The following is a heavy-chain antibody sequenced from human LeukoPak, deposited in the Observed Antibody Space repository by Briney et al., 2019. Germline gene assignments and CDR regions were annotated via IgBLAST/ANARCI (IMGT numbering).Heavy chain of an antibody. J-gene: IGHJ4*02. CDR3: ARDNPYYYGSGSYYGYFDY. CDR2: IYYSASG. D-gene: IGHD3-10*01. Sequence: PSETLSLTCNVSGGSISSNDHFWGWVRQPPGKGLEWIGNIYYSASGHYNPSLKSRVTISVDTSKNQFSLKLSSVTAADTAVYYCARDNPYYYGSGSYYGYFDYWGQGTLVTVSS. CDR1: GGSISSNDHF. V-gene: IGHV4-39*07.